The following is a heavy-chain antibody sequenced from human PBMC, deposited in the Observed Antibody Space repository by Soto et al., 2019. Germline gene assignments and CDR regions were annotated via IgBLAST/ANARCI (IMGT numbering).Heavy chain of an antibody. CDR2: IKQDGSEK. CDR1: GFTFSSYW. D-gene: IGHD3-22*01. Sequence: SLRLSCAASGFTFSSYWMSWVRQAPGKGLEWVANIKQDGSEKYYVDSVKGRFTISRDNAKNSLYLQMNSLRAEDTAVYYCARLGGSGYELVTDLDYWGQGTLVTVSS. CDR3: ARLGGSGYELVTDLDY. J-gene: IGHJ4*02. V-gene: IGHV3-7*04.